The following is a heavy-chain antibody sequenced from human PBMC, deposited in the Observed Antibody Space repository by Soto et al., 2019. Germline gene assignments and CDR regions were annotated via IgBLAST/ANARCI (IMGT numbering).Heavy chain of an antibody. Sequence: SETLSLTCTVSGGSISSYYWSWIRQPPGKGLEWIGYIYYSGSTNYNPSLKSRVTISVDTSKNQFSLKLSSVTAADTAVYYCARGGITIFGVATPHYYYMDVWGKGTTVTVSS. V-gene: IGHV4-59*08. CDR2: IYYSGST. J-gene: IGHJ6*03. CDR3: ARGGITIFGVATPHYYYMDV. CDR1: GGSISSYY. D-gene: IGHD3-3*01.